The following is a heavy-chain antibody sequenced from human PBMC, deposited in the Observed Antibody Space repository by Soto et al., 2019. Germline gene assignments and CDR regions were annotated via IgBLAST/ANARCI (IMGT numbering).Heavy chain of an antibody. CDR2: ISYDGSNK. J-gene: IGHJ6*03. V-gene: IGHV3-30*18. CDR1: GFTFSSYG. Sequence: GGSLRLSCAASGFTFSSYGMHWVRQAPGKGLEWVAVISYDGSNKYYADSVKGRFTISRDNSKNTLYLQMNSLRAEDTAVYYCAKTLHLEFYDILTGPNVGYYYYYMDVWGKGTTVTVSS. D-gene: IGHD3-9*01. CDR3: AKTLHLEFYDILTGPNVGYYYYYMDV.